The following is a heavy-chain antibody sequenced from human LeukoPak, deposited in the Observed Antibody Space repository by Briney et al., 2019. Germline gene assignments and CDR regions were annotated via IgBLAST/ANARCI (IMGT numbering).Heavy chain of an antibody. CDR1: GFTFSTYS. Sequence: GGSLRLSCAASGFTFSTYSLNWVRQAPGKGLEGVSSISSISNYIYYADSVKGRFTISRDNAKNSLYLQMNSLRAEDMALYYCAKDRDGSVAGTGLDYWGQGTLVTVSS. CDR2: ISSISNYI. CDR3: AKDRDGSVAGTGLDY. V-gene: IGHV3-21*04. J-gene: IGHJ4*02. D-gene: IGHD6-19*01.